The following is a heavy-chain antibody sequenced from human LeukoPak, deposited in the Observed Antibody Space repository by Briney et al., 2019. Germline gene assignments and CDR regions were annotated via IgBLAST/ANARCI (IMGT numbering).Heavy chain of an antibody. V-gene: IGHV3-15*01. CDR3: TTTGYYWGY. Sequence: ETLSLTCTVSGGSISSYYWSWIRQPPGKGLEWVARIKSKDDGGTIDYAAPVKGRFTISRDDSTNSLYLQMNSLKTEDTAVYYCTTTGYYWGYWGQGTLVTVAS. CDR1: GGSISSYY. D-gene: IGHD3-9*01. J-gene: IGHJ4*02. CDR2: IKSKDDGGTI.